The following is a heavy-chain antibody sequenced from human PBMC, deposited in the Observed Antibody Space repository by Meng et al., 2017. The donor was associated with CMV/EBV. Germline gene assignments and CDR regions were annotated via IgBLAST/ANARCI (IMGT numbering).Heavy chain of an antibody. V-gene: IGHV1-69*13. J-gene: IGHJ3*02. CDR1: GGTFSSYA. Sequence: SVKVSCKASGGTFSSYAISWVRQAPGQGLEWMGGIIPIFGTANYAQKFQGRVTITPDESTSTAYMELSSLRSEDTAVYYCARSSAEGSSGARAFDIWGQGTMVTVSS. CDR2: IIPIFGTA. D-gene: IGHD6-6*01. CDR3: ARSSAEGSSGARAFDI.